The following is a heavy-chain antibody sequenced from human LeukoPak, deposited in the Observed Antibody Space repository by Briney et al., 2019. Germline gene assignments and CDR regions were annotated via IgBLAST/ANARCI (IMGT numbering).Heavy chain of an antibody. V-gene: IGHV3-23*01. J-gene: IGHJ3*01. D-gene: IGHD5-24*01. CDR3: AKDIQLST. CDR2: IGASGEST. CDR1: GFTFSSYA. Sequence: GGSLRLSCAASGFTFSSYAMTWVRQAPGKGLEWVSLIGASGESTYYADSVKGRFTISRDNSKNTLSLQMNSLRVEDTAMYFCAKDIQLSTWGLGTMVTVSS.